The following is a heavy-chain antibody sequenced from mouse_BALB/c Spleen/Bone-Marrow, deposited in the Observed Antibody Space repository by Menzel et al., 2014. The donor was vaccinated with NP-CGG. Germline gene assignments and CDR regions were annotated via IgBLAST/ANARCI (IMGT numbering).Heavy chain of an antibody. Sequence: VQLKQSGTVLARPGASVKMSCKASGYSFTSYWMHWVKQRPGQGLEWIGAIYPGNSDTSYNQKFKGKAKLTAATSASTAYMELSSLANEDPAVYYCTRGAYYDYSYYAMDYWGQGTSVTVSS. CDR1: GYSFTSYW. D-gene: IGHD2-4*01. CDR3: TRGAYYDYSYYAMDY. CDR2: IYPGNSDT. J-gene: IGHJ4*01. V-gene: IGHV1-5*01.